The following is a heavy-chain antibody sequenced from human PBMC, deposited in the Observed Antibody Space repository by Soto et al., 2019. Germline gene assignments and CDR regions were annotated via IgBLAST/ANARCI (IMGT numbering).Heavy chain of an antibody. CDR1: GGSISSYY. CDR2: IYYSGRT. CDR3: ARGYCSSTSCYIWDNWFDP. J-gene: IGHJ5*02. Sequence: QVQLQESGPGLVKPSETLSLTCTVSGGSISSYYWSWIRQPPGKGLEWIGYIYYSGRTNYNPSHKSRVTISVDTSKNQFSLKLSSVTAADTAVYYCARGYCSSTSCYIWDNWFDPWGQGTLVTVSS. V-gene: IGHV4-59*01. D-gene: IGHD2-2*02.